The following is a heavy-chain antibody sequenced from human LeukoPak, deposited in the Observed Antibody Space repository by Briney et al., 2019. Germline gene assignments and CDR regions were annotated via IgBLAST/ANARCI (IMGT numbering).Heavy chain of an antibody. J-gene: IGHJ5*02. Sequence: ASVKVSCKASGYIFTGYYMHWVRQAPGQGLEWMGWINPNSGDTNYAQKFQGRVTMTRDTSISTAYMELSRLRSDDTAVYYCATYRRDGSEWSWGQGTLVTVSS. V-gene: IGHV1-2*02. CDR1: GYIFTGYY. D-gene: IGHD3-10*01. CDR3: ATYRRDGSEWS. CDR2: INPNSGDT.